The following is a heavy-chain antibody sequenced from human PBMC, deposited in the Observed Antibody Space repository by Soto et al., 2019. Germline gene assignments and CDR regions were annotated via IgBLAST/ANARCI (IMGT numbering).Heavy chain of an antibody. J-gene: IGHJ3*01. CDR1: GFTVSNNY. V-gene: IGHV3-53*01. D-gene: IGHD3-22*01. CDR2: IYSDGST. CDR3: ARGLKIRHDAFDL. Sequence: GGSLRLSCAPSGFTVSNNYMNWVRQAPGKGLEWVSIIYSDGSTYYADYVKGRFTISRDNSKNTLYLQMDSLRAEDTAVYFCARGLKIRHDAFDLWGPGTMVTVSS.